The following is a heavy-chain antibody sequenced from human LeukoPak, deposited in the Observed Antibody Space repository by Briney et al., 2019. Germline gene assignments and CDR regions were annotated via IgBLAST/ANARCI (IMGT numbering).Heavy chain of an antibody. CDR3: ARIGFGGAAGNGQDY. CDR2: IYYSGST. Sequence: SETLSLTCAVYGRSLSGYYLSWIRQPPGKGLEWSGYIYYSGSTNYNPSLKSRVTISVDTSKNQFSLKVSSVTAADTAVYYCARIGFGGAAGNGQDYWGQGTLVTVSS. D-gene: IGHD6-13*01. CDR1: GRSLSGYY. J-gene: IGHJ4*02. V-gene: IGHV4-59*08.